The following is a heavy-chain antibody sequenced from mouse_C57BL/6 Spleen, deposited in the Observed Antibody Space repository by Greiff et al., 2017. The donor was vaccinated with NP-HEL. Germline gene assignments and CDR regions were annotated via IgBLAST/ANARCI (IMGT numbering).Heavy chain of an antibody. J-gene: IGHJ3*01. Sequence: QVQLQQSGAELVRPGSSVKLSCKASGYTFTSYWMDWVKQRPGQGLEWIVNIYPSDSETHYNQKFKDKATLTVDKSSSTAYMQLSSLTSEDSAVYYCARQGLQAWFAYWGQGTLVTVSA. CDR2: IYPSDSET. D-gene: IGHD3-3*01. CDR1: GYTFTSYW. CDR3: ARQGLQAWFAY. V-gene: IGHV1-61*01.